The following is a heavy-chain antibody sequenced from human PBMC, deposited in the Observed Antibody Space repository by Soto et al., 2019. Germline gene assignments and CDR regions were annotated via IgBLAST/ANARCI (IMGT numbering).Heavy chain of an antibody. CDR1: GYTFTSYY. J-gene: IGHJ1*01. CDR3: ARDLGGTYYYDSSGYRSLAVGH. Sequence: GASVKVSCKASGYTFTSYYMHWVRQAPGQGLEWMGIINPSGGSTSYAQKFQGRVTMTRDTSTSTVYMELSSLRSEDTAVYYCARDLGGTYYYDSSGYRSLAVGHWGQGTLVTVSS. V-gene: IGHV1-46*01. CDR2: INPSGGST. D-gene: IGHD3-22*01.